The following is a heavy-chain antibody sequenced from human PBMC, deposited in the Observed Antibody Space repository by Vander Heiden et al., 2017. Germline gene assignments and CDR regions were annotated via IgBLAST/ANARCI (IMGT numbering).Heavy chain of an antibody. Sequence: QVHLVEPGGGVAQPGRSLRLSCAAPGPTYSGYDMHWGRQAPGKGLEWVAVISYDGSNKYYADAVKGRFTISRDNSKNTLYLQMNSRRAEDTAVYYCAREPGVYGEPFWFDPWGQGTLVTVSS. J-gene: IGHJ5*02. D-gene: IGHD2-8*01. CDR3: AREPGVYGEPFWFDP. CDR1: GPTYSGYD. V-gene: IGHV3-30*01. CDR2: ISYDGSNK.